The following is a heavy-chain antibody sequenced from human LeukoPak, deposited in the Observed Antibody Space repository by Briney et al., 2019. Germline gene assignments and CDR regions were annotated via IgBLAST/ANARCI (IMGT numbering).Heavy chain of an antibody. CDR1: GYRFTSYW. CDR3: ARRKAVARISYFDS. CDR2: IYPGNSDT. Sequence: LGESLKISCKGSGYRFTSYWISWVRQMPGKGLEWMGIIYPGNSDTKYSPSFQGQITISADKSINTAYLQWSSLEASDTAMYYCARRKAVARISYFDSWGQGTLVTVSS. J-gene: IGHJ4*02. V-gene: IGHV5-51*01. D-gene: IGHD6-19*01.